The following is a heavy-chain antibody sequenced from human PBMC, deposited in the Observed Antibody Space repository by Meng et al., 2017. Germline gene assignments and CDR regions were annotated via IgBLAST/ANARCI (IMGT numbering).Heavy chain of an antibody. CDR1: GGSSSGDS. D-gene: IGHD6-6*01. Sequence: EQEQRCGEGLWNPSEPLLVTSAALGGSSSGDSGSGHRRAPGKGLKWIGEINHTGSRNYSPYLKSQVTISIDTSKSQFALRLSSVPAANTAVHYRARRGIASGPFYSWGQGTLVTVSS. CDR2: INHTGSR. J-gene: IGHJ4*02. CDR3: ARRGIASGPFYS. V-gene: IGHV4-34*01.